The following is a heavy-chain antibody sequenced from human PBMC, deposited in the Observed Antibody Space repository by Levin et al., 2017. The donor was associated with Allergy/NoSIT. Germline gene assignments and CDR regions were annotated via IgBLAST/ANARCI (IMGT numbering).Heavy chain of an antibody. CDR3: AREDIVVVPAAMGSYYYYGMDV. CDR1: GFTVSSNY. D-gene: IGHD2-2*01. Sequence: GESLKISCAASGFTVSSNYMSWVRQAPGKGLEWVSVIYSGGSTYYADSVKGRFTISRDNSKNTLYLQMNSLRAEDTAVYYCAREDIVVVPAAMGSYYYYGMDVWGQGTTVTVSS. J-gene: IGHJ6*02. CDR2: IYSGGST. V-gene: IGHV3-53*01.